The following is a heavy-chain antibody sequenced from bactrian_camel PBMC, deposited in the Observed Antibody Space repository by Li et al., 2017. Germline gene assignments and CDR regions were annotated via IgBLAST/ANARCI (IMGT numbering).Heavy chain of an antibody. J-gene: IGHJ4*01. CDR1: GFTFSYYY. Sequence: VQLVESGGGLVQPGGSLRLSCAASGFTFSYYYMSWVRQAPGKGLEWVSTIVSDGRLQYYADSVKGRFTISRDNAKNTMSLQMNSLKPEDSGMYYCAARDTGLCEIMSAYNYWGQGTQVTVS. CDR3: AARDTGLCEIMSAYNY. CDR2: IVSDGRLQ. V-gene: IGHV3S40*01. D-gene: IGHD5*01.